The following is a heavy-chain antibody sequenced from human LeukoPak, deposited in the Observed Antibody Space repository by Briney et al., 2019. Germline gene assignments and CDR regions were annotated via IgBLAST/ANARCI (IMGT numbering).Heavy chain of an antibody. J-gene: IGHJ5*02. CDR2: IYYSGST. CDR1: GGSIGSSTSY. V-gene: IGHV4-39*07. D-gene: IGHD3-22*01. Sequence: PSETLSLTCTVSGGSIGSSTSYWGWIRQPPGKGLEWIGSIYYSGSTYYNPSLKSRVTISVDTSKNQFSLKLSSVTAADTAVYYCARIFHYDSSAPWGQGTLVTVSS. CDR3: ARIFHYDSSAP.